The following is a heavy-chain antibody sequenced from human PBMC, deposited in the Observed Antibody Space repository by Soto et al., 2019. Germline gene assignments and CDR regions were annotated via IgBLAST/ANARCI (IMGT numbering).Heavy chain of an antibody. CDR3: EASHCSGWFRGNY. D-gene: IGHD2-15*01. V-gene: IGHV4-39*01. CDR2: VNYGGTT. J-gene: IGHJ4*02. CDR1: GDSISTSSYY. Sequence: QLQLQESGPGLVKPSETLALTCTVSGDSISTSSYYWVWIREPPGKGLEWIGTVNYGGTTYYNPALKRRVAMSVHTSKNQFSLTLSSVTAVDTAVYYCEASHCSGWFRGNYWGQGTLVTVSS.